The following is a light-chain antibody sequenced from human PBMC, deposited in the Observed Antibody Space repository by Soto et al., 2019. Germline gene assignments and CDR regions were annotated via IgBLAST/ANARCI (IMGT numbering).Light chain of an antibody. Sequence: EIVMMQSPATLSVSPGERVTLSCRASQSINSKLAWYQQKPGQAPRLLIYLASTRATGIPARFSGSGSGTEFTLTISSLQSEDFAVYYCQQYDNWPPSYTFGQGTKLEIE. CDR1: QSINSK. V-gene: IGKV3-15*01. CDR3: QQYDNWPPSYT. J-gene: IGKJ2*01. CDR2: LAS.